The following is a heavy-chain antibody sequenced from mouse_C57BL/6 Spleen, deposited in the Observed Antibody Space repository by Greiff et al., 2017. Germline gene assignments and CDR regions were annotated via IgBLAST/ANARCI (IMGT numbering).Heavy chain of an antibody. CDR1: GFTFSSYA. Sequence: DVKLVESGEGLVKPGGSLKLSCAASGFTFSSYAMSWVRQTPEKRLEWVAYISSGGDYIYYADTVKGRFTISRDNARNTLYLQMSSLKSEDTAMYYCTREDYYGSSPYYYAMDYWGQGTSVTVSS. CDR3: TREDYYGSSPYYYAMDY. D-gene: IGHD1-1*01. CDR2: ISSGGDYI. V-gene: IGHV5-9-1*02. J-gene: IGHJ4*01.